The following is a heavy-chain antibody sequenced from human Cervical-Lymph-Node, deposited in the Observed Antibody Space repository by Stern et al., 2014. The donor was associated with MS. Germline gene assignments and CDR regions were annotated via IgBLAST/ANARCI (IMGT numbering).Heavy chain of an antibody. Sequence: QLVESGGGLVQPGRSLRLSCAASGFTFDDYAMHWVRQAPGKGLEWVSGISWNSGSIGYADSVKGRFTISRDNAKNSLYLQMNSLRAEDTALYYCAKDIRVGATTGFDYWGQGTLVTVSS. CDR2: ISWNSGSI. CDR3: AKDIRVGATTGFDY. J-gene: IGHJ4*02. CDR1: GFTFDDYA. D-gene: IGHD1-26*01. V-gene: IGHV3-9*01.